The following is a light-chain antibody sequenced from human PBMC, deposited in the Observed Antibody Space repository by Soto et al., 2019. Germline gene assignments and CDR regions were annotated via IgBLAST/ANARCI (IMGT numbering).Light chain of an antibody. CDR3: QQYGSSLIT. CDR2: GAS. Sequence: EIVLTQSPGTLSLSPGERATLSCRASQSVSSSYLAWYQQKPGQAPRLLIYGASSRATGIPDRFSGSGSGTDFTLTISRLEPDDFAVYYCQQYGSSLITFGQRTRLEIK. V-gene: IGKV3-20*01. CDR1: QSVSSSY. J-gene: IGKJ5*01.